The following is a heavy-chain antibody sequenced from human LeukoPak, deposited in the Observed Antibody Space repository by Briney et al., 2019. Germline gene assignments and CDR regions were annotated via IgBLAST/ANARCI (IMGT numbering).Heavy chain of an antibody. D-gene: IGHD3-10*02. Sequence: GSLRLSCAASGFTFSSYAMHWVRPAPGKGLEWVAVISYDGGNKYYADSVKGRFTISRDNSKNTLYLQMNSLRAEDTAVYYCAELGITMIGGVWGKGTTVTISS. J-gene: IGHJ6*04. CDR2: ISYDGGNK. CDR3: AELGITMIGGV. V-gene: IGHV3-30*04. CDR1: GFTFSSYA.